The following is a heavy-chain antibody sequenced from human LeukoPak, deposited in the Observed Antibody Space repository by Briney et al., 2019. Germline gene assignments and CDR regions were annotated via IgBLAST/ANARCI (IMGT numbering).Heavy chain of an antibody. J-gene: IGHJ5*02. CDR1: GYSFTSYW. V-gene: IGHV5-51*01. D-gene: IGHD3-10*01. CDR2: IYTGDSDT. Sequence: GESLKISCKGSGYSFTSYWIGWVRQMPGKGLGWMGIIYTGDSDTRYSPSFQGQVTISADKSISTAYLQWSSLKASDTAMYYCAASYYYGSGSYYLYSGRVWFDPWGQGTLVTVSS. CDR3: AASYYYGSGSYYLYSGRVWFDP.